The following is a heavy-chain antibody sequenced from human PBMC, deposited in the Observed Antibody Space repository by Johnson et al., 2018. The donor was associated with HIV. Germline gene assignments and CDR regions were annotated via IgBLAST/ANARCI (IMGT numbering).Heavy chain of an antibody. J-gene: IGHJ3*02. V-gene: IGHV3-7*05. Sequence: EVQLVESGGGVVQPGRSLRLSCAASGFTFSSYWMSWVRQAPGKGLEWVANIKQDGSEKYFVDSVKGRFTIARDNAKNSLYLQMNSLRAEDTAVYYCARDLFVLYVPGDAFAIWGQGTMVTVSS. CDR3: ARDLFVLYVPGDAFAI. CDR1: GFTFSSYW. D-gene: IGHD3-16*01. CDR2: IKQDGSEK.